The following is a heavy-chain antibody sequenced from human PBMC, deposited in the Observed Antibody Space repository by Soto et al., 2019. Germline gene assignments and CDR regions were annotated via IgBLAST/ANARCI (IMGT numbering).Heavy chain of an antibody. D-gene: IGHD3-10*01. CDR3: AKDRLHGSGSYSWGSFDY. Sequence: GGSLRLSCAASVFTFTNYAMSWVRQAPGKGLEWVSAMNADGSSTVYADSVRGRLHISRDTSENTLYLQMNSLRAEDTAVYYCAKDRLHGSGSYSWGSFDYWGQGTLVTVSS. CDR1: VFTFTNYA. V-gene: IGHV3-23*01. J-gene: IGHJ4*02. CDR2: MNADGSST.